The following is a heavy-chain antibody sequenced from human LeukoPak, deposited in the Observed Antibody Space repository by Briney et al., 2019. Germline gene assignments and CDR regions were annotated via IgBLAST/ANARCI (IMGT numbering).Heavy chain of an antibody. CDR1: GFTFDDYA. J-gene: IGHJ4*02. CDR2: ISWNSNSI. Sequence: PGRSLRLSCAASGFTFDDYAMHWVRQAPGKGLEWVSGISWNSNSIGYADSVKGRFTISRDNAKNSLYLQMNSLRAEDTASYYCAKAAATTYYFDYWGQGTLVTVSS. D-gene: IGHD4-11*01. V-gene: IGHV3-9*01. CDR3: AKAAATTYYFDY.